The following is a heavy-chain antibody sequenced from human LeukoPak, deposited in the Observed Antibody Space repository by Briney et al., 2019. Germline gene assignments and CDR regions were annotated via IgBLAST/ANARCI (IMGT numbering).Heavy chain of an antibody. D-gene: IGHD6-19*01. Sequence: SETLSLTCTVSGGSISSYYWSWIRQPPGKGLEWIGYIYYSGSTNYNPSFKSRVTISVDTSKNQFSLKLSPVTAADTAVYYCARLVAVAGTPNWFDPWGQGTLVTVSS. CDR1: GGSISSYY. J-gene: IGHJ5*02. CDR3: ARLVAVAGTPNWFDP. CDR2: IYYSGST. V-gene: IGHV4-59*08.